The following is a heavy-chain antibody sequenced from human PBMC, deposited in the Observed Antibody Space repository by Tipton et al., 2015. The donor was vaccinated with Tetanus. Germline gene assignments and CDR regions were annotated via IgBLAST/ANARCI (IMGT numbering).Heavy chain of an antibody. V-gene: IGHV4-31*03. CDR2: IYYSGST. CDR3: ARGRTLNDFWTDSGYYFDH. CDR1: GGSISSGGSF. D-gene: IGHD3/OR15-3a*01. J-gene: IGHJ4*02. Sequence: TLSLTCTVSGGSISSGGSFWSWIRQHPGKDLEWIGYIYYSGSTYYNPSLESRVTISVDTSKNQFSLKLRSVTAADTAVYYCARGRTLNDFWTDSGYYFDHWGQGTLVTVSS.